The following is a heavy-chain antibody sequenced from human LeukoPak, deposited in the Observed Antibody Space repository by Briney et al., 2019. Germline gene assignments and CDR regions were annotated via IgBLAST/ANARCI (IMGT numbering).Heavy chain of an antibody. CDR1: GFTFSSYW. CDR2: INTDGSST. V-gene: IGHV3-74*01. J-gene: IGHJ5*02. Sequence: GGSLRLSCAASGFTFSSYWMHWVRQAPGKGLVWVSRINTDGSSTTYADSVKGRFTISRDNAMNTVYLQMNSLRAEDTAVYYCARVLSGSWDWFDPWGQGTLVTVSS. D-gene: IGHD3-22*01. CDR3: ARVLSGSWDWFDP.